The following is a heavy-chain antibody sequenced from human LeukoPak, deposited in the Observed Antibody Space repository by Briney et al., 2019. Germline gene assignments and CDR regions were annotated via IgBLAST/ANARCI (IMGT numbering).Heavy chain of an antibody. CDR3: ARERIVVAPAAIYYYGMDV. D-gene: IGHD2-2*01. J-gene: IGHJ6*02. CDR2: ISAYNGNT. V-gene: IGHV1-18*01. CDR1: GYTFTSYG. Sequence: ASVKVSCKASGYTFTSYGISWVRQAPGQGLEWMGWISAYNGNTNYAQKLQGRVTMTTDTSTSTAYMELRSLRSDDTAVYYCARERIVVAPAAIYYYGMDVWGQGTTVTVSS.